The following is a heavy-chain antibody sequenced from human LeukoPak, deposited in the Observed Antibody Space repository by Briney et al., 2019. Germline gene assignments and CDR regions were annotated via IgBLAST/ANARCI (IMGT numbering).Heavy chain of an antibody. CDR3: ARPLDYYDSSSYYPLGY. CDR2: ISSSGSTI. CDR1: GFTFSDYY. Sequence: GGSLRLSCAASGFTFSDYYMSWIRQAPGKGLEWVSYISSSGSTIYYADSVKGRFTISRDNAKNSLYLQMNSLRAEDTAVYYCARPLDYYDSSSYYPLGYWGQGTLVTVSS. V-gene: IGHV3-11*04. D-gene: IGHD3-22*01. J-gene: IGHJ4*02.